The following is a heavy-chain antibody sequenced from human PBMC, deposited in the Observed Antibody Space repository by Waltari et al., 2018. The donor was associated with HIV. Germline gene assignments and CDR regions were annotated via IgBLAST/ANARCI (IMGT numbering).Heavy chain of an antibody. CDR2: TSAYNGNT. CDR1: GYTFTSYG. D-gene: IGHD6-6*01. V-gene: IGHV1-18*01. Sequence: QVQLVQSGAEVKKPGASVKVSCKASGYTFTSYGISWVRQAPGQGLEWMGWTSAYNGNTNYAQKLQGRVTMTTDTSTSTAYMELRSLRSDDTAVYYCARDSHPYSSSSDFDYWGQGTLVTVSS. J-gene: IGHJ4*02. CDR3: ARDSHPYSSSSDFDY.